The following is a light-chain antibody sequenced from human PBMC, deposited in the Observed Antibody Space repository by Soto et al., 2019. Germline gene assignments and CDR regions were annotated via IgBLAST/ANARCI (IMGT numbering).Light chain of an antibody. CDR3: QQYDSYPYT. V-gene: IGKV1-5*03. J-gene: IGKJ2*01. CDR1: QSISNW. CDR2: KAS. Sequence: DIQMTQSPSTLSTSVGDRVTITCRASQSISNWLAWYQQKPGKAPKFLISKASSLESGVPSRFSGSGSGTEFTLTISSLQPDDFATYYCQQYDSYPYTFGQGTKLEVK.